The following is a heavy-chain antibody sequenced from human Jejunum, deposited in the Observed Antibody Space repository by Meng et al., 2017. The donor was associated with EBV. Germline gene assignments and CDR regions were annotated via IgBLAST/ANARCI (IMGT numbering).Heavy chain of an antibody. J-gene: IGHJ4*02. D-gene: IGHD2/OR15-2a*01. CDR1: GGSINSKNW. Sequence: QVQLQESGPGLVQPSVTRSLTCTVSGGSINSKNWWHWVRQAPGKGLEWIGEIDHSGSTHYNPSLKSRVTISLGTSMNQFSLELTSPTAADTAVYYCARDSQYLARGYFDYWGQGALVTVSS. V-gene: IGHV4-4*02. CDR2: IDHSGST. CDR3: ARDSQYLARGYFDY.